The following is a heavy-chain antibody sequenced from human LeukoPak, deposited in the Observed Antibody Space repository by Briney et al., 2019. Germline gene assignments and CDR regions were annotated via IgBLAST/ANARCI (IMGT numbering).Heavy chain of an antibody. V-gene: IGHV3-30-3*01. CDR3: ARDGVPYVDITADFDY. CDR2: ISYDGSNK. J-gene: IGHJ4*02. D-gene: IGHD5-12*01. Sequence: GGSLRLSCAASGFTFSSYAMHWVRQAPGKGLEWVAVISYDGSNKYYADSVKGRFTISRDNSKNPLYLQMNSLRAEDTAVYYCARDGVPYVDITADFDYWGQGTLVTVSS. CDR1: GFTFSSYA.